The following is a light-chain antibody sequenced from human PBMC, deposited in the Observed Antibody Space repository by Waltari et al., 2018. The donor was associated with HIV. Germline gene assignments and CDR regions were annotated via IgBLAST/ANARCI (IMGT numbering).Light chain of an antibody. J-gene: IGKJ1*01. CDR3: LQYDNWPPWT. CDR1: QSVGSK. Sequence: EVVMTQSPATLSVSQGDTATIFCRASQSVGSKLAWYQQKPGQPPSLLLYGASTRATVIPARFTCSGSGTDFTLTISTLQSEDFAVYYCLQYDNWPPWTFGQGTKVEIK. CDR2: GAS. V-gene: IGKV3-15*01.